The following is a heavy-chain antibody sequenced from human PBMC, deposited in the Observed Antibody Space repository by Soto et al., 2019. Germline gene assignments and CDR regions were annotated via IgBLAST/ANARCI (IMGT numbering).Heavy chain of an antibody. CDR1: GYTFTNFY. D-gene: IGHD6-6*01. V-gene: IGHV1-46*01. CDR3: ARGLASGDY. J-gene: IGHJ4*02. CDR2: VNPNGGRK. Sequence: QVQLGQSGAEVKEPGASVKISCKGSGYTFTNFYIHWVRQAPGQGVEWMGIVNPNGGRKNYAQNFKGRITISRDTSTSTVYMDLSSLRSEDTAVYYCARGLASGDYWGQGTLVTVSS.